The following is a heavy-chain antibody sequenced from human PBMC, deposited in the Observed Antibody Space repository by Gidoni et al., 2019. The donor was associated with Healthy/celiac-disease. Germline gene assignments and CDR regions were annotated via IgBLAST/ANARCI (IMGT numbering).Heavy chain of an antibody. CDR2: INPSGGST. J-gene: IGHJ3*02. D-gene: IGHD6-6*01. CDR3: ARDDSSGIAARPFRAFDI. V-gene: IGHV1-46*01. Sequence: QVQLVQSGAAVTKPGASVQVSCKASGYTFTRYSMNWVRQAPGQGLEWMGIINPSGGSTSYEKKFQGRVTMTRDTSTSTVYMELSSLRSEDTAVYYCARDDSSGIAARPFRAFDIWGQGTMVTVSS. CDR1: GYTFTRYS.